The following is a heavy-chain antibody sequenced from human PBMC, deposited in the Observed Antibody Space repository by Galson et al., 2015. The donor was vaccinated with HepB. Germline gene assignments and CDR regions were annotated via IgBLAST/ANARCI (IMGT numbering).Heavy chain of an antibody. V-gene: IGHV3-11*01. D-gene: IGHD3-22*01. J-gene: IGHJ6*02. CDR2: ISSSGSTI. CDR1: GFTFSDYY. CDR3: ARWGKYYYDRATGGHYYYGMDV. Sequence: SLRLSCAASGFTFSDYYMSWIRQAPGKGLEWVSYISSSGSTIYYADSVKGRFTISRDNAKNSLYLQMNSLRAEDTAVYYCARWGKYYYDRATGGHYYYGMDVWGQGTTVTVSS.